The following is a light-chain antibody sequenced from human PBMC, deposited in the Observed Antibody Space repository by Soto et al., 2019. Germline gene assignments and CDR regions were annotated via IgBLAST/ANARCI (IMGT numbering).Light chain of an antibody. J-gene: IGLJ1*01. V-gene: IGLV2-14*01. CDR2: DVS. CDR3: SSHSSSSRYV. CDR1: SSDVGGNH. Sequence: QSALTQPASVSGSPGQSITISCTGTSSDVGGNHVSWYQQHPGKAPRLIIYDVSNRPSGISNRFSGSKSDNTASLTISGLQADDEADYYSSSHSSSSRYVFGTGTKVTV.